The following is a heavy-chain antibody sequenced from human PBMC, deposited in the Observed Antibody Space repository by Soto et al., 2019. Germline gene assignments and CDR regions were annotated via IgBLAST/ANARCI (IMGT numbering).Heavy chain of an antibody. Sequence: PGGSLRLSCAASGISFSSYAMNWVRQAPGKGLEWVSYISSGSSTIYYAESVKGRFTISRDNAKKSLFLQMNSLRAEDTAVYYCAVDYYYMDVWGKGTKVTVSS. CDR2: ISSGSSTI. J-gene: IGHJ6*03. V-gene: IGHV3-48*01. CDR1: GISFSSYA. CDR3: AVDYYYMDV.